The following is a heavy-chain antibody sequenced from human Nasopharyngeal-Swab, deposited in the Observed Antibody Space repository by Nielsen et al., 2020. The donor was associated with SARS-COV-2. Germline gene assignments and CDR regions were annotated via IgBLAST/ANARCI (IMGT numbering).Heavy chain of an antibody. J-gene: IGHJ4*02. CDR1: GGTFSSYA. CDR3: ARDSGGPYNWNAGIYFDY. CDR2: IIPIFGTA. D-gene: IGHD1-20*01. Sequence: SVKVSCKASGGTFSSYAISWVRQAPGQGLEWMGGIIPIFGTANYAQKFQGRVTITADESTSTAYMELSSLRSEDTAVYYCARDSGGPYNWNAGIYFDYWCQETLVTVSS. V-gene: IGHV1-69*13.